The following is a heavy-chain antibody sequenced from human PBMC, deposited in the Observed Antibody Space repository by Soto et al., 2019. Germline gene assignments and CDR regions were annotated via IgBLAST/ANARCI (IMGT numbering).Heavy chain of an antibody. CDR1: GFSLSTRDVG. D-gene: IGHD2-2*01. Sequence: QITLNESGPTLVKPTQTLTLTCTFSGFSLSTRDVGVGWIRQPPGEALEWLGVVYWDDSKTYSPSLESRLTITKDTSKTHVVLRMTKMDPVDTATYYCAHCRGGVASFWGQGTLVTVSS. CDR2: VYWDDSK. J-gene: IGHJ4*02. V-gene: IGHV2-5*02. CDR3: AHCRGGVASF.